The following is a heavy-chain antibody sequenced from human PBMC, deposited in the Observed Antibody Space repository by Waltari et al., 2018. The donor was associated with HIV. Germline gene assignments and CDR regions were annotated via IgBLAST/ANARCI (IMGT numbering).Heavy chain of an antibody. Sequence: VQMLESGGDLVQPGGSLRLSCAVSGLNFATSGLGWVRQVPGKGLGWMSAITSSGGRTYYAEAVKGRFIISRDNSKKTVTLQLKNLRLGDTAMYYCATCNIGSGWYLKSPIRIWGQGTLVTVS. J-gene: IGHJ4*02. D-gene: IGHD6-19*01. V-gene: IGHV3-23*01. CDR3: ATCNIGSGWYLKSPIRI. CDR1: GLNFATSG. CDR2: ITSSGGRT.